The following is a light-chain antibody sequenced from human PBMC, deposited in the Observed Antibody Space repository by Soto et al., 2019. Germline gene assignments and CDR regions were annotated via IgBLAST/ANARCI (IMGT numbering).Light chain of an antibody. CDR2: GAS. CDR3: QQYGSSPIT. J-gene: IGKJ5*01. V-gene: IGKV3-15*01. CDR1: QSVSSN. Sequence: EIVMTQSPATLSVSPGERATLSCRASQSVSSNLAWYQQKPGRAPRLLIYGASTRATGMPARFSGSGSGTEFTPTISSLQSEDFAVYYCQQYGSSPITFGQGTRLEIK.